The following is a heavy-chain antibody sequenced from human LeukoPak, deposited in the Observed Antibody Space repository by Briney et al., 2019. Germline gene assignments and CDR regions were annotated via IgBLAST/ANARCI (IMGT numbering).Heavy chain of an antibody. Sequence: PGGSLRLSCAASGFSVSSNYMSWVRQAPGKGLEWVSVIYSGGSTYYADSVKGRFTISRDNSKNTLYLQMNSLRAEDTAVYYCARALGIVGATYYFDYWGQGTLVTVSS. CDR2: IYSGGST. J-gene: IGHJ4*02. CDR3: ARALGIVGATYYFDY. CDR1: GFSVSSNY. D-gene: IGHD1-26*01. V-gene: IGHV3-53*01.